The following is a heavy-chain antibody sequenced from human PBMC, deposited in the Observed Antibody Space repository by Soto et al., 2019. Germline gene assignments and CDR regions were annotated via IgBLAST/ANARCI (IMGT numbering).Heavy chain of an antibody. CDR1: GGSFSGYY. Sequence: SETLSLTCAVYGGSFSGYYWSWIRQPPGKGLEWIGEINHSGSTNYNPSLKSRVTISVETSKNQFSLKLSSVTAADTAVYYCARDRSKIAAAGYYYYYGMDVWGQGTTVTVSS. CDR2: INHSGST. CDR3: ARDRSKIAAAGYYYYYGMDV. D-gene: IGHD6-13*01. J-gene: IGHJ6*02. V-gene: IGHV4-34*01.